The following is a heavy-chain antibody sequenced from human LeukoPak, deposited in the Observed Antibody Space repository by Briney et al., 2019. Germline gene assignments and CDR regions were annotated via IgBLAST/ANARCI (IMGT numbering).Heavy chain of an antibody. CDR3: AKGHYYDSTDKYSYADF. CDR1: GFTFSSYA. V-gene: IGHV3-64*01. J-gene: IGHJ4*02. D-gene: IGHD3-22*01. CDR2: ISSNGGST. Sequence: GGSLRLSCAASGFTFSSYAMHWVRQAPGKGLEYVSAISSNGGSTYYANSVKGRFTISRDNSKNTLYLQMGSLRPEDTAVYYCAKGHYYDSTDKYSYADFWGQGTLVTVSS.